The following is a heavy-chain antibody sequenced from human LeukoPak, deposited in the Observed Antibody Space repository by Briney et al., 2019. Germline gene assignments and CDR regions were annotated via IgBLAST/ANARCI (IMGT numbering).Heavy chain of an antibody. CDR2: ISYDGSNK. D-gene: IGHD1-14*01. J-gene: IGHJ5*02. Sequence: GRSLRLSCAASGFTFSSYAMHWVHQAPSKGLEWVAVISYDGSNKYYADSVKGRFTISRDNSKNTLYLQMNSLRAEDTAVYYCARTGTNAWFDPWGQGTLVTVSS. CDR3: ARTGTNAWFDP. CDR1: GFTFSSYA. V-gene: IGHV3-30-3*01.